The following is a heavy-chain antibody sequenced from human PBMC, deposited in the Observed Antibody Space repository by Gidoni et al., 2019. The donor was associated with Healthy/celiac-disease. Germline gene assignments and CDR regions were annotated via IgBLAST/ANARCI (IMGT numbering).Heavy chain of an antibody. CDR1: GCSISSGGYY. CDR3: ARNNRGNYGDDGA. J-gene: IGHJ5*02. Sequence: QVHLQDSGPGLVKPSQTLSLTCTVSGCSISSGGYYWSWIRQHPGKGLEWIGYIYYSGSTYYNPSLKSRVTISVDTSKNQFSLKLSSVTAADTAVYYCARNNRGNYGDDGAWGQGTLVTVSS. D-gene: IGHD4-17*01. CDR2: IYYSGST. V-gene: IGHV4-31*03.